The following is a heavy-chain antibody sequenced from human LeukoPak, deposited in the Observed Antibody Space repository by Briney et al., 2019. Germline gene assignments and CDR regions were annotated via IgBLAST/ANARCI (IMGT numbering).Heavy chain of an antibody. D-gene: IGHD3-10*01. CDR2: ISYDGSNK. Sequence: GGSLRLSCAASGFTFSSYGMHWVRQAPGKGLGWVAVISYDGSNKYYADSGKGRFTISRDNSKNTLYLQMNGLRAEDTAVYYCARVSYGVGIYGSGRGLGYWGQGTLVTVSS. CDR3: ARVSYGVGIYGSGRGLGY. CDR1: GFTFSSYG. J-gene: IGHJ4*02. V-gene: IGHV3-30*03.